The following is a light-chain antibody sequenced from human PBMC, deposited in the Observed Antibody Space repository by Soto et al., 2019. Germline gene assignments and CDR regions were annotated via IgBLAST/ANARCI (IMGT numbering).Light chain of an antibody. CDR1: QSISSY. CDR3: QQYENLPT. Sequence: DVQMTQSPSSLSASVGDRVTITCRASQSISSYLNWYQQKPGRAPKLLIYDASNLEAGVPSRFRGSGSGTDFTFTISRLQPEDIATYYCQQYENLPTFGQGTRLEIK. CDR2: DAS. V-gene: IGKV1-33*01. J-gene: IGKJ5*01.